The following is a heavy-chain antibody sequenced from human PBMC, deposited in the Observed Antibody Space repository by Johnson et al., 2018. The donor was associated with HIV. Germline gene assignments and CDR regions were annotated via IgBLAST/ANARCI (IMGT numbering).Heavy chain of an antibody. J-gene: IGHJ3*02. V-gene: IGHV3-33*06. CDR1: GFTFSSYG. D-gene: IGHD4-23*01. CDR3: AKSPAKDHGGNSGAFTI. Sequence: QMQLVESGGGVVQPGRSLRLSCTASGFTFSSYGMHWVRQAPGKGLEWVAVIWYDGSNKYYADSVEGRFTVSRDNSKNTLHLQMNSLRAEDTAIYYCAKSPAKDHGGNSGAFTIWGQGTMVTVSS. CDR2: IWYDGSNK.